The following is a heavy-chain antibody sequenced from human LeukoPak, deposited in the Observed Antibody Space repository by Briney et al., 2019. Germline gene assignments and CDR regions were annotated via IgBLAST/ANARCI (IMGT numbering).Heavy chain of an antibody. Sequence: GSLRLSCTASGFTFSGAWMTWVRQAPGKGLEWVANIREDGTEKNYVDSVKGRFTISRDNAKNSLYLHMNSLRVEDTAVYYCARASSGRYFAFIDYWGQGILVTVSS. CDR3: ARASSGRYFAFIDY. CDR2: IREDGTEK. D-gene: IGHD1-26*01. J-gene: IGHJ4*02. CDR1: GFTFSGAW. V-gene: IGHV3-7*01.